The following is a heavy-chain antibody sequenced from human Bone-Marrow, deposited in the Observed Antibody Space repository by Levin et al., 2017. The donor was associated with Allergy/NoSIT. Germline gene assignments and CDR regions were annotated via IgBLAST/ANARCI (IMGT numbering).Heavy chain of an antibody. J-gene: IGHJ4*02. CDR2: IYYPGTT. CDR3: ARQVGLFRYFDS. Sequence: SETLSLTCTVSGGSISSYYWSWIRQPPGKGLEWIGYIYYPGTTVYNPSLKSRVTMSVDTSKEQFSLNLTSVTAADTAVYYCARQVGLFRYFDSWGQGTLVTVSS. V-gene: IGHV4-59*01. CDR1: GGSISSYY. D-gene: IGHD3-22*01.